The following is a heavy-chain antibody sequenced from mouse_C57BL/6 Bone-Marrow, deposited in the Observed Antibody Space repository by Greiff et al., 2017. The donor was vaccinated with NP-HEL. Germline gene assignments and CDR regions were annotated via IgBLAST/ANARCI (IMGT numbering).Heavy chain of an antibody. CDR3: AYYYGSNLAD. D-gene: IGHD1-1*01. J-gene: IGHJ3*01. CDR2: IRLKSDHYAT. V-gene: IGHV6-3*01. CDR1: GFTFSNYW. Sequence: DVKLQASGGGLVQPGGSMKLSCVASGFTFSNYWMNWVRQSPEKGPEWVAQIRLKSDHYATHYAESVKGRFTISRDDFKSSVYLQMNNLRAEDTGIYYCAYYYGSNLADWGQGTLVTVSA.